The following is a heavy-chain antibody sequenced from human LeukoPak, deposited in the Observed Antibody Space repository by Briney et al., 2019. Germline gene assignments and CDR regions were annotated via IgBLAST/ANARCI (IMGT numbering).Heavy chain of an antibody. Sequence: GESLKISCKGSGYSFTSYWIGWVRQMPGKGLEWRGIIYPGDSDTRYSPSFQGQVTISADKSISTAYLQWSSLKASDTAMYYCARQLGYYDSSGYYFSDTHFDYWGQGTLVTVSS. CDR2: IYPGDSDT. J-gene: IGHJ4*02. V-gene: IGHV5-51*01. CDR1: GYSFTSYW. CDR3: ARQLGYYDSSGYYFSDTHFDY. D-gene: IGHD3-22*01.